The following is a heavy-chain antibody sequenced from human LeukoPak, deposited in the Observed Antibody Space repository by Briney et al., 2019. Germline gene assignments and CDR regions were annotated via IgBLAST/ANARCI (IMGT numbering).Heavy chain of an antibody. J-gene: IGHJ4*02. Sequence: GGSLRLSCAASGFTFSNYAMSWVRQAPGKGLEWVSAITDSGGNTYYAAPVKGRFTISRDNSKNTLYLQMNSLRAEDTAAYYCARAGHCTNGICYTPDFDYWGQGTLVTVSS. CDR2: ITDSGGNT. CDR1: GFTFSNYA. V-gene: IGHV3-23*01. D-gene: IGHD2-8*01. CDR3: ARAGHCTNGICYTPDFDY.